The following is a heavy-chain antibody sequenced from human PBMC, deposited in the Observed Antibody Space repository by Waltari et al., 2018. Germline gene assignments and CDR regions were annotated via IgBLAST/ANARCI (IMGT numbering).Heavy chain of an antibody. V-gene: IGHV3-74*01. CDR1: GFTSRMYW. J-gene: IGHJ2*01. Sequence: EVQLVESGGGLVQPGGSLRLSWAASGFTSRMYWMHGVRQAPGKGLVWVSRSNSDGSSTSYADSVKGRFTISKDNAKNTVYLQMNSLRAEDTAIYYCARGARRTTVTTGWWYFDLWGRGTLVTVSS. D-gene: IGHD4-17*01. CDR2: SNSDGSST. CDR3: ARGARRTTVTTGWWYFDL.